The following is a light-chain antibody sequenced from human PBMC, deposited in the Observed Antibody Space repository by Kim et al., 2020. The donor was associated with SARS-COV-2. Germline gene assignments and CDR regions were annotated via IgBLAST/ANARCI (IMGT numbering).Light chain of an antibody. Sequence: CPGERAHVSCRASQSVGSNYFAWYQQKPGQAPRLLICGASSRATGIPDRCSGSGSGTDFTLTITRLEPEDFAVYYCQQHSSSPATFGQGTKVDIK. J-gene: IGKJ1*01. CDR3: QQHSSSPAT. V-gene: IGKV3-20*01. CDR2: GAS. CDR1: QSVGSNY.